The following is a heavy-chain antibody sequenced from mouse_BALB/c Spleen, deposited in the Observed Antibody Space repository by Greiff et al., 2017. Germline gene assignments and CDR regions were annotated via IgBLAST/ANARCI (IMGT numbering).Heavy chain of an antibody. J-gene: IGHJ2*01. V-gene: IGHV5-6-3*01. Sequence: EVKVVESGGGLVQPGGSLKLSCAASGFTFSSYGMSWVRQTPDKRLELVATINSNGGSTYYPDSVKGRFTISRDNAKNTLYLQMSSLKSEDTAMYYCARELGYFDYWGQGTTLTVSS. CDR2: INSNGGST. CDR1: GFTFSSYG. CDR3: ARELGYFDY. D-gene: IGHD4-1*01.